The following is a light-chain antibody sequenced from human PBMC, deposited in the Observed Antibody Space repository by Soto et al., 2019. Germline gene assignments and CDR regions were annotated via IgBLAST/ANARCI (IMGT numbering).Light chain of an antibody. Sequence: QSVLTQPASVSGSPGQSITISCAGTSSDVGTYNYVSWFQQHPGKAPKLMIFEVNNRPSGVSSRFSGSKSGNTASLTISGLQAEDEADYYCSSYTSSNTVVFGGGTKLTVL. J-gene: IGLJ2*01. V-gene: IGLV2-14*01. CDR1: SSDVGTYNY. CDR3: SSYTSSNTVV. CDR2: EVN.